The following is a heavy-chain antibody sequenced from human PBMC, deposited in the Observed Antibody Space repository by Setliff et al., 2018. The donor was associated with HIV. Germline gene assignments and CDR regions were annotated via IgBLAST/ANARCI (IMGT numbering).Heavy chain of an antibody. D-gene: IGHD3-22*01. CDR1: GGPFTSSS. V-gene: IGHV1-69*02. Sequence: SVKVSCKASGGPFTSSSIGWVRQAPGQGLEWMGRIIPILGVPRYAQKFQGRVTTTADKSTSTSYMHLSSLRAEDTAVYFCARGGDYDSSGYYVTWGQGSLVTVS. CDR3: ARGGDYDSSGYYVT. CDR2: IIPILGVP. J-gene: IGHJ4*02.